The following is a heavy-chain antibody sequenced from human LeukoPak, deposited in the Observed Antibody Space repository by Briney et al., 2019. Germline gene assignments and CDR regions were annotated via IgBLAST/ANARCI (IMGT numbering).Heavy chain of an antibody. D-gene: IGHD3-10*01. V-gene: IGHV3-74*01. J-gene: IGHJ4*02. CDR3: ARGGRFGELSSSL. Sequence: GGSLRLSCAASGFTFSSYWMHWVRQAPGKGLAWVSRINTDGSSTSNADSVKGRFTVSRDNDKNTLYLQLSSLRAEDTAVYYCARGGRFGELSSSLWGQGTLVTVSS. CDR2: INTDGSST. CDR1: GFTFSSYW.